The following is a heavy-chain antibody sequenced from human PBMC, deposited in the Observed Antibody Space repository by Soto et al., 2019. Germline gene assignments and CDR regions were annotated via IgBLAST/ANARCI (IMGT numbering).Heavy chain of an antibody. CDR2: IIPIFGTA. CDR3: AREHSGSGSYNWFDP. Sequence: ASVKVSCKASGGTFSSYAISWVRQAPGQGLEWMGGIIPIFGTANYAQKFQGRVTITADESTSTAYMELSSLRSEDTAVYYCAREHSGSGSYNWFDPWGQGTLVTSPQ. D-gene: IGHD3-10*01. V-gene: IGHV1-69*13. J-gene: IGHJ5*02. CDR1: GGTFSSYA.